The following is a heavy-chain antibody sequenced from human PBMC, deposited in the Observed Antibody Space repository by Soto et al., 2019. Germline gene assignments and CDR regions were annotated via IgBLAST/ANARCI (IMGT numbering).Heavy chain of an antibody. CDR2: ISGFDGQT. J-gene: IGHJ4*02. CDR1: GNTFASNG. V-gene: IGHV1-18*01. CDR3: SRVDPRGVAVVRDY. Sequence: QVQLVQSGPEVKKPGASVKVSCKASGNTFASNGFSWVRQAPGQGLEWMGWISGFDGQTNYALKFKGRVTLTTETSTRTAYMELRSLRADDTAVYFCSRVDPRGVAVVRDYWGQGTLVTVSS. D-gene: IGHD3-10*01.